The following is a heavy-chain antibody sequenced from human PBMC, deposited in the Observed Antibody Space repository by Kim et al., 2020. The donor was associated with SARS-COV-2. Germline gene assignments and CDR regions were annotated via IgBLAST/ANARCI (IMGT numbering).Heavy chain of an antibody. CDR1: GYTFTSYG. V-gene: IGHV1-18*01. D-gene: IGHD5-12*01. CDR2: ISAYNGNT. J-gene: IGHJ6*02. Sequence: ASVKVSCKASGYTFTSYGISWVRQAPGQGLEWLGWISAYNGNTNYAQKLQGRVTMTTDTSTSTAYMELRSLRSDNTAVYYCARGDSRLVYYYYGMDVWGQGTTVAVSS. CDR3: ARGDSRLVYYYYGMDV.